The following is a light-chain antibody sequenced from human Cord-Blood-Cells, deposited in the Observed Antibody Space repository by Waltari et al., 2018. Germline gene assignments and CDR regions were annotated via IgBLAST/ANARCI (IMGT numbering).Light chain of an antibody. V-gene: IGKV1-5*03. CDR3: QQYNSYSPWT. CDR1: QSISSW. J-gene: IGKJ1*01. Sequence: DILMTQSPSTLSASVGDSVTITCRASQSISSWLDWYQQKPGKAPKLLIYKASSLESGVPSRFSGSGSGTEFTLTISSLQPDDFATYYCQQYNSYSPWTFGQGTKVEIK. CDR2: KAS.